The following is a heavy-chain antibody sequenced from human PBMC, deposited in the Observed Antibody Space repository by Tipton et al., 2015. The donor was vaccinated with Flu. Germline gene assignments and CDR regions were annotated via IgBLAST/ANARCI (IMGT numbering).Heavy chain of an antibody. CDR1: GGSVTSGSYY. V-gene: IGHV4-61*02. CDR3: ARDTIFGVAH. CDR2: GSTSGTT. D-gene: IGHD3-3*01. J-gene: IGHJ4*02. Sequence: TLSLTCTVSGGSVTSGSYYWNWIRQPAGKGLEWIGRGSTSGTTNYNPSLQSRVTISVDTSKNQFSLKLSSVTAADTAVYCCARDTIFGVAHWGQGTLVTVSS.